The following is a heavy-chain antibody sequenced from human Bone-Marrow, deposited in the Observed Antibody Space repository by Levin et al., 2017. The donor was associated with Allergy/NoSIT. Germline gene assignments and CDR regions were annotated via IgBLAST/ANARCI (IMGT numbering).Heavy chain of an antibody. D-gene: IGHD7-27*01. CDR1: GFILRTSD. CDR3: VTDESGDEDFDY. J-gene: IGHJ4*02. CDR2: ITKPSRTI. V-gene: IGHV3-48*01. Sequence: GGSLRLSCAASGFILRTSDMNWVRQAPGKGLEWISFITKPSRTISYADSVKGRFTVSRDNAKNLLYLDMNSLRAEDTAVYYCVTDESGDEDFDYWGQGALVTVSS.